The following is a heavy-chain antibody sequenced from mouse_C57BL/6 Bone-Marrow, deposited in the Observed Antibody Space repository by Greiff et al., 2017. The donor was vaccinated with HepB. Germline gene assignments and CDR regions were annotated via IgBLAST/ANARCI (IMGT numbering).Heavy chain of an antibody. D-gene: IGHD2-3*01. CDR3: AGGVYDGYYDY. CDR2: IYPGDGDT. Sequence: QVQLKQSGPELVKPGASVKISCKASGYAFSSSWMNWVKQRPGKGLEWIGRIYPGDGDTNYNGKFKGKATLTADKSSSTAYMQLSSLTSEDSAVYFCAGGVYDGYYDYWGQGTTLTVSS. V-gene: IGHV1-82*01. J-gene: IGHJ2*01. CDR1: GYAFSSSW.